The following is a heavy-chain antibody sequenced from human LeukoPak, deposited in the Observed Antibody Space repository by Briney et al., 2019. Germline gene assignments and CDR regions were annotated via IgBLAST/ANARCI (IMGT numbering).Heavy chain of an antibody. CDR2: IQYSGSI. CDR1: GSSIRSSSYH. V-gene: IGHV4-39*01. J-gene: IGHJ5*02. CDR3: ARLARNYDDFTGYHWGWFDP. Sequence: WGTLSLTCTVSGSSIRSSSYHWGWARQPPGKGLEWIGNIQYSGSIFYNPAVKSRVPFFVGTSKTQFFLSMTATDTGVYYCARLARNYDDFTGYHWGWFDPWGQGTLVTVSS. D-gene: IGHD3-9*01.